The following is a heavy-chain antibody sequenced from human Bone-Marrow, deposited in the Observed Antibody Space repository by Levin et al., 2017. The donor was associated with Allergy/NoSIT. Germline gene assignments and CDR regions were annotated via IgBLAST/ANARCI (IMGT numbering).Heavy chain of an antibody. Sequence: ASVKVSCKASGYTFSNFGVAWVRQAPGQGLEWMGWVSTYNGNTNYAQKFQGRVTMTTDTSSNTASMELRSLRSDDTAVYYCAGLVAETVLVPVAANNWFDPWGQGTLVTVST. D-gene: IGHD6-19*01. CDR3: AGLVAETVLVPVAANNWFDP. V-gene: IGHV1-18*01. J-gene: IGHJ5*02. CDR2: VSTYNGNT. CDR1: GYTFSNFG.